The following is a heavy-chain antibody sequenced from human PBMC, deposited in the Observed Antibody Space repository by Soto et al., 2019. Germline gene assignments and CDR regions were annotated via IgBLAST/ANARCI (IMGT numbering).Heavy chain of an antibody. D-gene: IGHD2-2*02. J-gene: IGHJ4*02. CDR2: IYHSGNT. CDR3: ARARFQVLYGKPYFDS. CDR1: GGSITTGGSY. V-gene: IGHV4-31*03. Sequence: SETLSLTCTVSGGSITTGGSYWSWIRQHPGKGLEWIGNIYHSGNTYYNPSLESRLTISVDTSKNHFSLMVDSVTAADTAVYYCARARFQVLYGKPYFDSWGQGTLVTVSS.